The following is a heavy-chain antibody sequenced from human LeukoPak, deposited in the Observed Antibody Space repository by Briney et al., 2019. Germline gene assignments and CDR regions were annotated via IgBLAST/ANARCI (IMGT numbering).Heavy chain of an antibody. J-gene: IGHJ4*02. V-gene: IGHV3-30-3*01. CDR2: ISYDGSNK. CDR3: VLSLAADDYFDY. D-gene: IGHD6-13*01. CDR1: GFTFSSYA. Sequence: PGGSLRLSCAASGFTFSSYAMHWVRQAPGKGLEWVAVISYDGSNKYYADSVKGRFTTSRDNSKNTLYLQMNSLRAEDTAVYYSVLSLAADDYFDYWGQGTLVTVSS.